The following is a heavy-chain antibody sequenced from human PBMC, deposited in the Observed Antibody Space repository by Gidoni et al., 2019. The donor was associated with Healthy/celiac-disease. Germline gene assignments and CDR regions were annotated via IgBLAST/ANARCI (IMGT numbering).Heavy chain of an antibody. Sequence: QVQLVESGGGVVQPGRSLRLSCAASGFTFSSYGMHWVRQAQGKGLEWVAVIWYDGSNKYYADSVKGRFTISRDNSKNTLYLQMNSLRAEDTAVYYCARDLLVRAAGRSWYYGMDVWGQGTTVTVSS. CDR2: IWYDGSNK. J-gene: IGHJ6*02. V-gene: IGHV3-33*01. CDR1: GFTFSSYG. D-gene: IGHD6-13*01. CDR3: ARDLLVRAAGRSWYYGMDV.